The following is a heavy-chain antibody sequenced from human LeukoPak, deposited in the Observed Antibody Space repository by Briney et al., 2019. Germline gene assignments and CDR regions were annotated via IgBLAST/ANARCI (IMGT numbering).Heavy chain of an antibody. CDR3: ARGPSSHFFDY. J-gene: IGHJ4*02. V-gene: IGHV3-9*01. Sequence: PGRSLRLSCAASGFTFDDYAMHWVRQAPGKGLEWVSGISWNSGSIGYADSVKGRFTISRDNAENSLYLQMNSLRAEDTAVYYCARGPSSHFFDYWGQGTLVTVSS. CDR2: ISWNSGSI. D-gene: IGHD6-13*01. CDR1: GFTFDDYA.